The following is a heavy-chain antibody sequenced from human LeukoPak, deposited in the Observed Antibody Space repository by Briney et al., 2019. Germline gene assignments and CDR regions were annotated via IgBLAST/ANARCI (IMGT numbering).Heavy chain of an antibody. V-gene: IGHV3-74*01. Sequence: PGGSLRLSCAASGFTFSSYWMHWVRQAPGKGLVWVSRINSDGGSTSYADSVKGRFTISRDNAKNTLYLQMNSLRAEDTAVYYCARAPYYDFWSGSYNWFDPWGQGTLVTVSS. J-gene: IGHJ5*02. CDR1: GFTFSSYW. CDR3: ARAPYYDFWSGSYNWFDP. D-gene: IGHD3-3*01. CDR2: INSDGGST.